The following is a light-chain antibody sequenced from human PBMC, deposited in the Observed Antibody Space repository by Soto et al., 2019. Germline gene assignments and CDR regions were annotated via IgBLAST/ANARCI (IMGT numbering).Light chain of an antibody. Sequence: DIQLTQSPLSLSASVGDRVTIICRASQSISRSLNGYQQRPGKAPNLLIYGASTLHSGFPSRFSGSRSGTDFTLTITSLQPEDFATYYCHQPHSSTRTFGQGTKV. J-gene: IGKJ1*01. V-gene: IGKV1-39*01. CDR3: HQPHSSTRT. CDR2: GAS. CDR1: QSISRS.